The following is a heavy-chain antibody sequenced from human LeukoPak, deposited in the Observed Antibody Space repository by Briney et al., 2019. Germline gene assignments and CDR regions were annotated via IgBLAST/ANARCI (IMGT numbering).Heavy chain of an antibody. Sequence: SETLSLTCTVSGGSISSYYWSWIRQPPGMGLQWIGYIYSSGSTNNNPSLKSRVTISVDTSKNQFSLKLSSVTAADTAVYYCARDRAVAGTGWFDPWGQGTLVTVYS. V-gene: IGHV4-59*01. CDR1: GGSISSYY. CDR2: IYSSGST. CDR3: ARDRAVAGTGWFDP. D-gene: IGHD6-19*01. J-gene: IGHJ5*02.